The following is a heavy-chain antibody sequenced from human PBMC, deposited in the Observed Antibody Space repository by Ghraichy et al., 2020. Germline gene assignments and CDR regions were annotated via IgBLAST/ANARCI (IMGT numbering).Heavy chain of an antibody. CDR1: GYSISSGHY. CDR3: ARGVHGSSAYSPFDH. CDR2: IYHSEST. D-gene: IGHD3-22*01. Sequence: LSLTCGVSGYSISSGHYWGWIRQPPGKGLEWIGSIYHSESTYYKPSLKSRVNMSLDTSKNQFSLNLTSVTAAETAVYYCARGVHGSSAYSPFDHWGQGTLVTVSS. J-gene: IGHJ4*02. V-gene: IGHV4-38-2*01.